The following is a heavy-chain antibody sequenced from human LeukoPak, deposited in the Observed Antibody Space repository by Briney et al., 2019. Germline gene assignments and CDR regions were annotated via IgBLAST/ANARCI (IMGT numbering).Heavy chain of an antibody. V-gene: IGHV3-48*04. CDR2: IDISSSST. D-gene: IGHD2-15*01. CDR1: GFTFSDYT. J-gene: IGHJ4*02. Sequence: GGSLRLSCAASGFTFSDYTMNWVRQAPGKGLEWISYIDISSSSTYYADSVKGRFTVSRDNAKNSLYLQMNSLRAEDTAVYYCARSGGWAGNKDYWGQGTLVTVSS. CDR3: ARSGGWAGNKDY.